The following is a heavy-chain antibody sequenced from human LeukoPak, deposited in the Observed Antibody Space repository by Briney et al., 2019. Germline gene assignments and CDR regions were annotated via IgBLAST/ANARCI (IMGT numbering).Heavy chain of an antibody. V-gene: IGHV1-18*01. D-gene: IGHD2-2*02. Sequence: ASVKVSCKASGYTFTSYGISWVRQAPGQGLEWMGWISAYNGNTNYAQKLQGRVTMTTDTSTSTAYMELRSLRSDDTAVYYCARDGGYCSSTSCYTVDYWGQGTLVTVSS. CDR1: GYTFTSYG. J-gene: IGHJ4*02. CDR2: ISAYNGNT. CDR3: ARDGGYCSSTSCYTVDY.